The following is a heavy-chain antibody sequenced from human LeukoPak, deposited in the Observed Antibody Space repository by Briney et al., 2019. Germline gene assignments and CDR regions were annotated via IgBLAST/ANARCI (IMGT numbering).Heavy chain of an antibody. J-gene: IGHJ4*02. D-gene: IGHD4-23*01. CDR1: GDSVSSNSAA. CDR2: TYYRSKWSN. CDR3: AREVDYGGHSADFDF. V-gene: IGHV6-1*01. Sequence: SQTLSLTFAISGDSVSSNSAAWTWLRQSPSRGLEWLGRTYYRSKWSNDYADSVKSQITISPDTSKNHFSLQLNFVTPEDTAVYYCAREVDYGGHSADFDFWGQGTLVTVSS.